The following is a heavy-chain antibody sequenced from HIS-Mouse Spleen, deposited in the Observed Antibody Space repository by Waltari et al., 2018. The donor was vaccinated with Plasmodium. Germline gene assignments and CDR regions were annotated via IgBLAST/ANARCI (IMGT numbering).Heavy chain of an antibody. CDR2: IWYDGSNK. D-gene: IGHD2-8*01. Sequence: QVQLVESGGGVVQPGRSLRLSCEASGFTFSSYGITWLRQDPGKGLEGLAVIWYDGSNKYYADSVKGRFTISRDNSKNTLYLQMNSLRAEDTAVYYCAKVAQGTRDAFDIWGQGTMVTVSS. CDR1: GFTFSSYG. CDR3: AKVAQGTRDAFDI. J-gene: IGHJ3*02. V-gene: IGHV3-33*06.